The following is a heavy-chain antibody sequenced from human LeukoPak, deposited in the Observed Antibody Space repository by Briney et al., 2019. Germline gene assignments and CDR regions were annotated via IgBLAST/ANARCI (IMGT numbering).Heavy chain of an antibody. V-gene: IGHV1-69*01. J-gene: IGHJ4*02. Sequence: GSSVKVSCKASGGTFSSYAISWVRQAPGQGLEWMGGIIPIFGTANYAQKFQGRVTITADESTSTAYMELSSLRSEDTAVYYCAKYFLLRRYFDWFDYWGQGTLVTVSS. CDR1: GGTFSSYA. CDR3: AKYFLLRRYFDWFDY. D-gene: IGHD3-9*01. CDR2: IIPIFGTA.